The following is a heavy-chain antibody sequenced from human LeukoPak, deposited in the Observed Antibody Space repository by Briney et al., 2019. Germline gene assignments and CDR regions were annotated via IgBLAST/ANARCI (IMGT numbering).Heavy chain of an antibody. D-gene: IGHD5-12*01. CDR3: VRVRGYDLWAFDY. CDR2: IYYSGGT. Sequence: SETLSLTCIVSGDSISSRSHYWGWIRQPPGKGLEWIGSIYYSGGTYYNPSLRSRLTISIDTSKNYFSLSLTSVAAADSAVYYCVRVRGYDLWAFDYWGQGTLVTVSS. V-gene: IGHV4-39*07. J-gene: IGHJ4*02. CDR1: GDSISSRSHY.